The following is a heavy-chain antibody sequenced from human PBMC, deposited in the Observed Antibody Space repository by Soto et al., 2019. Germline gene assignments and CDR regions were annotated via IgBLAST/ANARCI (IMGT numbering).Heavy chain of an antibody. CDR2: IWYDGSNK. Sequence: ESVGGVVQPGRSLRLSCAASGFTFSSYGMHWVRQAPGKGLEWVAVIWYDGSNKYYADSVKGRFTISRDNSKNTLYLQMNSLRAEETAVYYCARDGQGYCSGGSCYSTVFDYWGQGTLVTVSS. CDR1: GFTFSSYG. CDR3: ARDGQGYCSGGSCYSTVFDY. V-gene: IGHV3-33*01. J-gene: IGHJ4*02. D-gene: IGHD2-15*01.